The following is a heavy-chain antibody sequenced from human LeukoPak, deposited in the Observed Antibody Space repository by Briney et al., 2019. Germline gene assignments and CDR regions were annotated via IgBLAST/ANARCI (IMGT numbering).Heavy chain of an antibody. D-gene: IGHD1-26*01. CDR1: GFTFSSYA. J-gene: IGHJ6*02. V-gene: IGHV3-23*01. CDR2: ISGSGGTT. CDR3: AKDTSGSTSHSYHYGMDV. Sequence: GGSLRLSCVTSGFTFSSYAMSWVRQAPGKGLEWVSVISGSGGTTYYADSVKGRFTISRDNSKSTLYLQMNSLRAEDTAVYYCAKDTSGSTSHSYHYGMDVWGQGTTVTVSS.